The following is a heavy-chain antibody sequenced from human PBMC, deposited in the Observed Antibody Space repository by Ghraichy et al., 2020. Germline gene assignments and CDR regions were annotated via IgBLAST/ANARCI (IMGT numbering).Heavy chain of an antibody. CDR2: TYYRSKWYS. V-gene: IGHV6-1*01. CDR1: GDSVSSNSAA. J-gene: IGHJ4*02. D-gene: IGHD6-19*01. Sequence: SQTLSLTCAISGDSVSSNSAAWNWLRQSPSGGLEWLGRTYYRSKWYSDYAQSVRGRISISPDTSKNQFSLPLNSVTPEDTAVYYCARHAGAWYLEYWGQGTLVTVSS. CDR3: ARHAGAWYLEY.